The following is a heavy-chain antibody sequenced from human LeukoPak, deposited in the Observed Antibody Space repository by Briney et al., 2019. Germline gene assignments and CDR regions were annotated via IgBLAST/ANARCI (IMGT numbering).Heavy chain of an antibody. CDR1: GYTFTGYY. J-gene: IGHJ6*03. D-gene: IGHD1-26*01. CDR3: ARDALHYRLYYYMDV. CDR2: INPNSGGT. Sequence: ASVKVPCKASGYTFTGYYMHWVRQAPGQGLEWMGWINPNSGGTNYAQKFQGRVTMTRDTSISTAYMELSRLRSDDTAVYYCARDALHYRLYYYMDVWGKGTTVTVSS. V-gene: IGHV1-2*02.